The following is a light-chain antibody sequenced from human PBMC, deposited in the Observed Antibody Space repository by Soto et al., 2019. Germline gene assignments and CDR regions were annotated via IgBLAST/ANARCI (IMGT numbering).Light chain of an antibody. CDR1: QDISNF. V-gene: IGKV1-33*01. Sequence: DIQMTQSPSSLSASVGDRITITCQASQDISNFLNWYQQKPGKAPKVLIYDASNLEPGVRSRFSGSGSGTGTAFTFTISSLQPDDIAIYYCQQYDSLPFTFGPGTKVYIK. CDR2: DAS. J-gene: IGKJ3*01. CDR3: QQYDSLPFT.